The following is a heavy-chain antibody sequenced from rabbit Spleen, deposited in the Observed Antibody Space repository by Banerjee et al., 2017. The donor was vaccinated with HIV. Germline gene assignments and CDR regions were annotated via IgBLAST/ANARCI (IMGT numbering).Heavy chain of an antibody. CDR1: GVSFSSSYD. D-gene: IGHD4-1*01. Sequence: QSLEESGGDLVKPGASLTLTCTASGVSFSSSYDMCWVRQAPGKGLEWIGYIDPIFHITTYANWVNGRFSISRENTQNTVYLQLNSLTAADTATYFCVREVAARFNLWGPGTLVTVS. CDR2: IDPIFHIT. J-gene: IGHJ4*01. V-gene: IGHV1S40*01. CDR3: VREVAARFNL.